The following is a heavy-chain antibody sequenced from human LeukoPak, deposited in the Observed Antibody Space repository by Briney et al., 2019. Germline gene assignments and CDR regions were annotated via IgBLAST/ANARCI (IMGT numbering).Heavy chain of an antibody. J-gene: IGHJ4*02. Sequence: GGSLRLSCAASGFTFSSFEMNWVRQAPGRGLEWLSHISTSGSTKYYANSVKGRFTISRDNAKNSLYLQMNSLRAEDTAVYYCARVHYYDSSGSSTPYFDYWGQGTLVTVSS. CDR1: GFTFSSFE. CDR3: ARVHYYDSSGSSTPYFDY. CDR2: ISTSGSTK. V-gene: IGHV3-48*03. D-gene: IGHD3-22*01.